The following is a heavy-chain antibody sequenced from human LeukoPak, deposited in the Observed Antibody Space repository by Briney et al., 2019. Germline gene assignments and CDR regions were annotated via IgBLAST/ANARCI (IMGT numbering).Heavy chain of an antibody. CDR1: GDSVSSNSAA. Sequence: SRTLSLTCAISGDSVSSNSAAWNWIRQSPSRGLEWLGRTYYRYKWYNDYAVSVKSRITINPDTSKNQFSLQLNSVTPEDTAVYYCASSYDSSGYYKDWGQGTLVTVSS. CDR2: TYYRYKWYN. J-gene: IGHJ4*02. V-gene: IGHV6-1*01. CDR3: ASSYDSSGYYKD. D-gene: IGHD3-22*01.